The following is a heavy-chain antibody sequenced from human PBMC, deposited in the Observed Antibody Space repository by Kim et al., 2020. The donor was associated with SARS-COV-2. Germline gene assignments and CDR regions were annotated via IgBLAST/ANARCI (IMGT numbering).Heavy chain of an antibody. CDR1: GFTFSSYD. V-gene: IGHV3-33*01. Sequence: GGSLRLSCAASGFTFSSYDMHWVRQAPGKGLEWVAVIWYDGSNKYYADSVKGRFTISRDNSKNTLYLQMNSLRAEDTAVYYCAREVPVSCFDYWGQGTLVTVSS. CDR3: AREVPVSCFDY. D-gene: IGHD2-8*01. CDR2: IWYDGSNK. J-gene: IGHJ4*02.